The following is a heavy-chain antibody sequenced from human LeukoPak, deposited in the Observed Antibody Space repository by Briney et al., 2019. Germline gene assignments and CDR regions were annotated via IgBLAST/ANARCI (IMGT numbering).Heavy chain of an antibody. CDR1: GFTFSSYG. V-gene: IGHV3-30*02. J-gene: IGHJ3*02. D-gene: IGHD4-23*01. Sequence: GGSLRLSCAASGFTFSSYGMHWVRQAPGKGLEWVAFIRYDGSNKYYADSVKGRFTISRDNSKNTLYLQMNSLRAEDTAVYYCAKDLTVVAQRAFDIWGQGTMVTVSS. CDR3: AKDLTVVAQRAFDI. CDR2: IRYDGSNK.